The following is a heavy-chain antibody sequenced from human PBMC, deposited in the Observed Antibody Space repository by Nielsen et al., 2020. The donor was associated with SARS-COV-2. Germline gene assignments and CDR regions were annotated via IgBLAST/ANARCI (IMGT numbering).Heavy chain of an antibody. D-gene: IGHD3-9*01. CDR2: ISSSSSYI. CDR1: GFTFSSYS. CDR3: ARDIDWGFPITILVSMDV. J-gene: IGHJ6*02. Sequence: GGSLRLSCAASGFTFSSYSMNWVRQAPGKGLEWVSSISSSSSYIYYADSVKGRFTISRDNAKNSLYLQMNSLRAEDTAVYYCARDIDWGFPITILVSMDVWGQGTTVTVSS. V-gene: IGHV3-21*01.